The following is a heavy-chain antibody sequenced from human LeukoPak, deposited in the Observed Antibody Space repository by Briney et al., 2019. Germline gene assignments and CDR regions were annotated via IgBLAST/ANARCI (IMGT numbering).Heavy chain of an antibody. CDR2: IIPIFGTA. Sequence: SVKVSCKASGGTFSSYAISWVRQAPGQGLEWMGGIIPIFGTANYAQKFQGRVTSTADKSTSTAYMELSSLRSESTAVYYCALGGYYDILTGYYVGYAFDIWGQGTMVTVSS. CDR3: ALGGYYDILTGYYVGYAFDI. D-gene: IGHD3-9*01. V-gene: IGHV1-69*06. J-gene: IGHJ3*02. CDR1: GGTFSSYA.